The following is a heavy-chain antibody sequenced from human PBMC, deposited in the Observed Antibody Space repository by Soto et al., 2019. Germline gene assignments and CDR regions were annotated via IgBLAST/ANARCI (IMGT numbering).Heavy chain of an antibody. D-gene: IGHD3-16*02. Sequence: QLQLQESGPGLVKPSETLSLTCTVSGGSISSSSYYWGWIRQPPGKGLEWIGSIYYSGSTYYNPSLKSRVTISVDTSKNQFSLKLSSVTAADTAVYYCARHLNIDYFDYWGQGTLVTVSS. V-gene: IGHV4-39*01. CDR2: IYYSGST. CDR1: GGSISSSSYY. J-gene: IGHJ4*02. CDR3: ARHLNIDYFDY.